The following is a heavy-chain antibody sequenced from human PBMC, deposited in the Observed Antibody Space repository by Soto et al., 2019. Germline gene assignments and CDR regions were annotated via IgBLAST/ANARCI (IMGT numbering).Heavy chain of an antibody. J-gene: IGHJ6*02. CDR2: IYHSGST. Sequence: SETLSLTCAVSGGSISSSNWWSWVRQPPGKGLEWIGEIYHSGSTNYNPSLKSRVTISVDKSKNQFSLKLSSVTAADTAVYYCARGRQGAAAGSRYYYYYGMDVWGQGTTVTVS. V-gene: IGHV4-4*02. CDR1: GGSISSSNW. CDR3: ARGRQGAAAGSRYYYYYGMDV. D-gene: IGHD6-13*01.